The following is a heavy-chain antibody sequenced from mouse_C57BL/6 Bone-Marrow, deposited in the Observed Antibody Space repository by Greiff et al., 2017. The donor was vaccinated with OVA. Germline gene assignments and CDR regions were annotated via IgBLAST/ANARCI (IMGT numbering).Heavy chain of an antibody. Sequence: QVQLQQPGAELVKPGASVKLSCKASGYTFPSYWMPWVKPRPGQGLEWIGEIDPSDRYTNYNQKFKGKATLTVDTSSSTAYMQRSSLTSEDSAVYYCARDYYGTYYFDYWGQGTTLTVSS. CDR1: GYTFPSYW. CDR2: IDPSDRYT. CDR3: ARDYYGTYYFDY. V-gene: IGHV1-50*01. J-gene: IGHJ2*01. D-gene: IGHD2-1*01.